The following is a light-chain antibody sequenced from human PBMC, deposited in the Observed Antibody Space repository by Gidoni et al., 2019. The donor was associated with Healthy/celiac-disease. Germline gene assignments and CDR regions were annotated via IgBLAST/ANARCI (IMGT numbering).Light chain of an antibody. V-gene: IGKV1-12*01. CDR3: QQDNSCPFT. CDR1: QGISSW. Sequence: DIQLTHSPSSVSASVGDRATLTCRASQGISSWLAWYQQKPGQAPKLLIYAASSTQSGIPSRFSGSGSGTDFTLTISSLQPEDFATYYCQQDNSCPFTFGQGTRVEIK. J-gene: IGKJ5*01. CDR2: AAS.